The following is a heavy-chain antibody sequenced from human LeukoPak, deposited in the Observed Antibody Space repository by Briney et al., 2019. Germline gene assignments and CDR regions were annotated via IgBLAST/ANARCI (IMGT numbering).Heavy chain of an antibody. D-gene: IGHD3-10*01. J-gene: IGHJ4*02. CDR1: GFTFSIYG. CDR2: IWYDGSNK. V-gene: IGHV3-33*01. Sequence: GGSLRLSCAASGFTFSIYGMHWVRQAPGKWLEWVAVIWYDGSNKYYADSVKGRFTISRDNSKNTLYLQMNSLRAEDTAVYYCARDGQSYYGSGSYQGYWGQGTLVTVSS. CDR3: ARDGQSYYGSGSYQGY.